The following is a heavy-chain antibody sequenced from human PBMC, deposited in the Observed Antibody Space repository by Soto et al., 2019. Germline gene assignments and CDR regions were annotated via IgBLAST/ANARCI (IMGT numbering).Heavy chain of an antibody. D-gene: IGHD5-12*01. CDR2: ISGSGGST. Sequence: GGSLRLSCAASGFTFSSYAMSWVRQAPGKGLEWVSAISGSGGSTYYADSVKGRFTISRDNSKNTLYLQMNSLRAEDTAVYYCANLSPGDIVATMASFFGYWGQGTLVTVSS. V-gene: IGHV3-23*01. J-gene: IGHJ4*02. CDR3: ANLSPGDIVATMASFFGY. CDR1: GFTFSSYA.